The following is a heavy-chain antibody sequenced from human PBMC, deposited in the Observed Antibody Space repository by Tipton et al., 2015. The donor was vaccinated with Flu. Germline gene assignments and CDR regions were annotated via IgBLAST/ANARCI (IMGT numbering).Heavy chain of an antibody. CDR3: ARAAGVYESDAFDI. V-gene: IGHV4-39*07. D-gene: IGHD2-8*01. J-gene: IGHJ3*02. CDR1: GGSISSSSYY. CDR2: IYYSGST. Sequence: TLSLTCTVSGGSISSSSYYWGWIRQPPGKGLEWIGSIYYSGSTYYNPSLKSRVTISVDTSKNQFSLKLSSVTAADTAVYYCARAAGVYESDAFDIWGQGTMGTVAS.